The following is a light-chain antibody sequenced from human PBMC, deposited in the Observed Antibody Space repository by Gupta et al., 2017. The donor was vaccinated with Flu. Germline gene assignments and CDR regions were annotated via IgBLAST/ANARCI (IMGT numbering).Light chain of an antibody. CDR1: QSLVHSDGNTY. Sequence: ISCRSSQSLVHSDGNTYVNWFQQRPGQSPRRLIYKVSNRDSGVPDRFSGRGSGTDFTLKISRVEADDVGVYYCMQGTHWPWTFGQGTKVEIK. CDR2: KVS. CDR3: MQGTHWPWT. J-gene: IGKJ1*01. V-gene: IGKV2-30*02.